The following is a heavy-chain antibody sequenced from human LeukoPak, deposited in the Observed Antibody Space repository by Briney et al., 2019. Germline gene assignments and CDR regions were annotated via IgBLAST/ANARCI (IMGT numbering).Heavy chain of an antibody. CDR2: ISGDGGST. CDR3: ATHSGYDSGYFDL. V-gene: IGHV3-43*02. Sequence: GGSLRLSCAASGFTFDDYAMHWVRQAPGKGLEWVSPISGDGGSTYYADSVKGRFTISRDNSKNSLCLQMNSLRTEDTALYYCATHSGYDSGYFDLWGRGTLVTVSS. D-gene: IGHD5-12*01. CDR1: GFTFDDYA. J-gene: IGHJ2*01.